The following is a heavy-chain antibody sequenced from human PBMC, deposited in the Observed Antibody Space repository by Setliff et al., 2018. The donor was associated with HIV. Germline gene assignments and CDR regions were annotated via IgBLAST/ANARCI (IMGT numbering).Heavy chain of an antibody. CDR1: GGSFGVYR. D-gene: IGHD3-10*01. J-gene: IGHJ5*02. CDR3: ARRIDNSGSFPDKNWFDT. V-gene: IGHV4-4*07. CDR2: IDSSGTT. Sequence: SETLSLTCTISGGSFGVYRWSWIRQSAGRGLEWIGRIDSSGTTDYKPSLKGRVAISVDTSRNQFSLRVTSVTAADTAVYYCARRIDNSGSFPDKNWFDTWGRGSLVTVSS.